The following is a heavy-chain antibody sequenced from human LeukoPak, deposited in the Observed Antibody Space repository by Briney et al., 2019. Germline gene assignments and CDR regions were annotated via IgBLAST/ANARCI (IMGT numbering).Heavy chain of an antibody. J-gene: IGHJ4*02. Sequence: PSETLSLTCTVSGGSISSSSYYWGWIRQPPGKGLEWIGSIYYSGSTYYNPSLKSRVTISVDTSKNQFSLKLSSVTAADTAVYYCARQGVSWYGPSYFDYWGQGTLVTVSS. V-gene: IGHV4-39*01. CDR1: GGSISSSSYY. CDR3: ARQGVSWYGPSYFDY. CDR2: IYYSGST. D-gene: IGHD6-13*01.